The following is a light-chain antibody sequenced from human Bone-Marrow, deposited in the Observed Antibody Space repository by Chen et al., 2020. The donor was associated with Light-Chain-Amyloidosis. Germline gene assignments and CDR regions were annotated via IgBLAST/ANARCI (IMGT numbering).Light chain of an antibody. CDR2: EVT. J-gene: IGLJ1*01. CDR1: SSDVGGDNH. Sequence: QSALTQPASVCGSPGQSITISCTGTSSDVGGDNHVSWYQQHPDKAPKIIIYEVTNPPSWVPDRFSGSKSDNTASLTISGLQTEDEADYFCSSYTITNTLVFGSGTRVTVL. V-gene: IGLV2-14*01. CDR3: SSYTITNTLV.